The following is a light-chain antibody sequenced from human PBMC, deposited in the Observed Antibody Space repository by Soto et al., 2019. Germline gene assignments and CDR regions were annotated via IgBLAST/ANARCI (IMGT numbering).Light chain of an antibody. CDR1: QSVSIY. J-gene: IGKJ4*01. V-gene: IGKV3-11*01. CDR3: QQRSNWPLT. Sequence: EIVLTQSPATLSLSPGERATLSCRASQSVSIYLAWYQQKPDQAPRLLIYDASNRATGIPARFSGSGSGTDFTLTISSLEPEDFAVYYCQQRSNWPLTFGGGTKVEIK. CDR2: DAS.